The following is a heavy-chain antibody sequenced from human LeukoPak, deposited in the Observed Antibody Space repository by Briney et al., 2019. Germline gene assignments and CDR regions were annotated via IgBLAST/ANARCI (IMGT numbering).Heavy chain of an antibody. CDR3: ARSTTVVTSIYYMDV. CDR2: ISAYNGNT. J-gene: IGHJ6*03. V-gene: IGHV1-18*01. D-gene: IGHD4-23*01. CDR1: GYTFTSYG. Sequence: ASVKVSCKASGYTFTSYGISWVRQAPGQGLEWMGWISAYNGNTNYAQKLQGRVTMTTDTSTSTAYMELRSLRSDDTAVYYCARSTTVVTSIYYMDVWGKGTTVTISS.